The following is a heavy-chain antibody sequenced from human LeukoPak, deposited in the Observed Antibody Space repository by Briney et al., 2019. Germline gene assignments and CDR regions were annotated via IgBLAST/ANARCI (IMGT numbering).Heavy chain of an antibody. CDR1: GFTFSSYS. V-gene: IGHV3-21*01. CDR3: ARAGDFWSGYPDAFDI. J-gene: IGHJ3*02. Sequence: GGFLRLSCAASGFTFSSYSMNWVRQAPGKGLEWVSSISSSSSYIYYADSVKGRFTISRDNAKNSLYLQMNSLRAEDTAVYYCARAGDFWSGYPDAFDIWGQGTMVTVSS. CDR2: ISSSSSYI. D-gene: IGHD3-3*01.